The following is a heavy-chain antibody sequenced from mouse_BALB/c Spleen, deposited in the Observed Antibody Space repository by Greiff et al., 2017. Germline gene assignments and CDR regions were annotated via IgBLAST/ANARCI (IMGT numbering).Heavy chain of an antibody. J-gene: IGHJ4*01. D-gene: IGHD2-14*01. Sequence: EVQLQESGPSLVKPSQTLSLTCSVTGDSITSGYWNWIRKFPGNKLEYMGYISYSGSTYYNPSLKSRISITRDTSKNQYYLQLNSVTTEDTATYYCARYYRYDEPYAMDYWGQGTSVTVSS. CDR2: ISYSGST. CDR1: GDSITSGY. V-gene: IGHV3-8*02. CDR3: ARYYRYDEPYAMDY.